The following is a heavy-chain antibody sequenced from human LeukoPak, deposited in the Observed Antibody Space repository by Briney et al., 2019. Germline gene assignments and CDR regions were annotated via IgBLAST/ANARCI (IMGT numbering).Heavy chain of an antibody. CDR1: GYTFTSYY. CDR2: INPSSGKI. D-gene: IGHD2-2*01. CDR3: ASMAKQYCSSTSCSGGY. V-gene: IGHV1-46*01. Sequence: ASVKVSCKASGYTFTSYYMHWVRQAPGQGLEWMGIINPSSGKINYAQKFQGRVTMTRDTSTSTVYMELSSLRSDDTAVYYCASMAKQYCSSTSCSGGYWGQGTLVTVSS. J-gene: IGHJ4*02.